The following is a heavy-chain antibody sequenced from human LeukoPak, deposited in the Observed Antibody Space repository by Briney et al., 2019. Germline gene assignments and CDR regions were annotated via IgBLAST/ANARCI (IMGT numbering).Heavy chain of an antibody. CDR3: ARHKAGLLWFGELGY. J-gene: IGHJ4*02. CDR1: GGSISSYY. D-gene: IGHD3-10*01. CDR2: IYYSGST. V-gene: IGHV4-59*08. Sequence: SETLSLTCTVSGGSISSYYWSWIRQPPGKGLEWIGYIYYSGSTNYNPSLKSRVTISVDTSKNQFSLKLSSVTAADTAVYYCARHKAGLLWFGELGYWGQGTLVTVS.